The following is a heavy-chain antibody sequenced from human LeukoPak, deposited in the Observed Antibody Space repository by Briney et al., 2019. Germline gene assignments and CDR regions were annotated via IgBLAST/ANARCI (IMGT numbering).Heavy chain of an antibody. CDR1: GFAVKSSY. D-gene: IGHD3-10*01. CDR3: ARGTLWFGDLREGFAP. CDR2: LYAGGES. Sequence: GGSLRLSCAASGFAVKSSYMNWVRQAPGKGLEWVSVLYAGGESYYADSVLGRFTISRDNSTNTVFLEMNSLTADDTAVYFCARGTLWFGDLREGFAPWGQGTLVSVSS. V-gene: IGHV3-53*01. J-gene: IGHJ5*02.